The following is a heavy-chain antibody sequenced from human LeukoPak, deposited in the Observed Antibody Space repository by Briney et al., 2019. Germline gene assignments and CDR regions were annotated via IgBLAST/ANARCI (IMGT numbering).Heavy chain of an antibody. D-gene: IGHD3-22*01. Sequence: GGSLRLSCAASGFTFTSYSFNWVRQAPGKGLEWVSSINTVASYIYYADSVKGRFTISRDDADNSLYLQMNSPRAEDTAVYFCVRLRRNSDRSGFYYYYDNWGQGTLVTVSS. CDR3: VRLRRNSDRSGFYYYYDN. V-gene: IGHV3-21*01. CDR2: INTVASYI. CDR1: GFTFTSYS. J-gene: IGHJ4*02.